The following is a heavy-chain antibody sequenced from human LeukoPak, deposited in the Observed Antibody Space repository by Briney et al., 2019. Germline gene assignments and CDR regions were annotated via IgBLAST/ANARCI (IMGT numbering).Heavy chain of an antibody. CDR3: AREQYQLLYRDYAFDI. CDR2: ISSSSSTI. CDR1: GFTFSSYS. Sequence: GGSLRLSCAASGFTFSSYSMNWVRQAPGKGLEWVSYISSSSSTIYYADSVKGRFTISRDNAKNSLYLQMNSLRAEDTAVYYCAREQYQLLYRDYAFDIWGQGTMVTVSS. V-gene: IGHV3-48*01. D-gene: IGHD2-2*02. J-gene: IGHJ3*02.